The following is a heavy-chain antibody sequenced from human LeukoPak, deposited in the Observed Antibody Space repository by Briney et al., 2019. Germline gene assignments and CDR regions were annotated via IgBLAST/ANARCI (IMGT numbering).Heavy chain of an antibody. V-gene: IGHV3-30*18. CDR2: ISYDGSNK. Sequence: GGSPRLSCAASGFTFSSYGMHWVRQAPGKGLEWVAVISYDGSNKYYADSVKGRFTISRDNSKNTLYLQMNSLRAEDTAVYYCAKDWGVVRSHFDYWGQGTLVTVSS. CDR3: AKDWGVVRSHFDY. CDR1: GFTFSSYG. D-gene: IGHD4-23*01. J-gene: IGHJ4*02.